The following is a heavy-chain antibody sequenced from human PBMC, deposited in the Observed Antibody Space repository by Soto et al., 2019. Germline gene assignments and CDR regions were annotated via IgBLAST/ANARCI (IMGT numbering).Heavy chain of an antibody. CDR3: AHSVVAGLGYYFDY. J-gene: IGHJ4*02. V-gene: IGHV2-5*02. CDR2: IYWDDDK. CDR1: GFSLSSTRVA. Sequence: QITLKESGPTLVKPTQTLTLTCTFSGFSLSSTRVAVGWIRQPPGKALAWLALIYWDDDKRYSPFLKSRLTIPKATSKHQVVLTMTNMDPVDTATYYCAHSVVAGLGYYFDYWGQGTLVTVSS. D-gene: IGHD6-19*01.